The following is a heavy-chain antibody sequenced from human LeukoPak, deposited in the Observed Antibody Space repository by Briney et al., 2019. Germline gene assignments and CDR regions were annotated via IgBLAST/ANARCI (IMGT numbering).Heavy chain of an antibody. J-gene: IGHJ4*02. V-gene: IGHV3-23*01. CDR1: EFTFSSYA. CDR3: AIDPIVGAPMDY. Sequence: GESLRLSCAASEFTFSSYAMNWVRQAPGKGLEWVSGDSGSGGSTYYADSVQGRFTISRDNSKNTVYLQMNSMRAEDTAVYYCAIDPIVGAPMDYWGQGTLVTV. D-gene: IGHD1-26*01. CDR2: DSGSGGST.